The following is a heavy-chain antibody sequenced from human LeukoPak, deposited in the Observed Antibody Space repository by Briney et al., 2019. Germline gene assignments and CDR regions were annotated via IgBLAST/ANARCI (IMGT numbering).Heavy chain of an antibody. D-gene: IGHD3-10*01. CDR2: ISSSSSTI. CDR3: AGGSGIRGY. V-gene: IGHV3-48*02. CDR1: GFTFSSSN. Sequence: GGSLRLSCAASGFTFSSSNLNWVRQAPGKGLEWVSYISSSSSTIYYADSVKGRFTISRDNAKNSLYLRMNSLRDEDTAVYYCAGGSGIRGYWGQGTLVTVSS. J-gene: IGHJ4*02.